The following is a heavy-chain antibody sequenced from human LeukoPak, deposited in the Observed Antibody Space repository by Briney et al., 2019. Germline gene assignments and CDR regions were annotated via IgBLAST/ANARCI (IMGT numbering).Heavy chain of an antibody. V-gene: IGHV1-8*01. J-gene: IGHJ6*03. D-gene: IGHD6-19*01. Sequence: ASVKVSCKASGYTFTSYDINWVRQATGQGVEWMGLMNPNSGNTGYAQKFQGRVTMHRNTSISTAYMELSSLRSEDTAVYYCARGVGAVAGIFSPDYYYMDVWGKGTTVTVSS. CDR1: GYTFTSYD. CDR3: ARGVGAVAGIFSPDYYYMDV. CDR2: MNPNSGNT.